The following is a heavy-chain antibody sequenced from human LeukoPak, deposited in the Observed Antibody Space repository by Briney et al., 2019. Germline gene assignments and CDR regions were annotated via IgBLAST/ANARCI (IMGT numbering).Heavy chain of an antibody. CDR2: ISGGGEST. CDR3: AKGKYSSGGVPDY. CDR1: GFSFGYYA. J-gene: IGHJ4*02. Sequence: GGSLRLSCAASGFSFGYYAMNWVRQAPGKGLEWVSSISGGGESTYYADSVKGRFTVSRDNSKNTLYLQINSLRGEDTAVYYCAKGKYSSGGVPDYWGQGTLVTVSS. D-gene: IGHD6-19*01. V-gene: IGHV3-23*01.